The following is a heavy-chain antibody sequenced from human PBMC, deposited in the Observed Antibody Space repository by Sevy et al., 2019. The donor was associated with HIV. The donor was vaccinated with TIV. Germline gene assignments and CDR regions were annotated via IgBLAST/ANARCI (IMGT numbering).Heavy chain of an antibody. V-gene: IGHV4-4*02. CDR1: GDSIISSRW. D-gene: IGHD6-25*01. J-gene: IGHJ4*02. CDR2: MYHRGTT. CDR3: AAAAGTDILGYYFDS. Sequence: SETLSLTCTVSGDSIISSRWWSWFRQSPGKGLEWIWDMYHRGTTNYSPSLKNRFIMSVDKSKNQFSLKLTSVTAADTAVYYCAAAAGTDILGYYFDSWGQGIPVTVSS.